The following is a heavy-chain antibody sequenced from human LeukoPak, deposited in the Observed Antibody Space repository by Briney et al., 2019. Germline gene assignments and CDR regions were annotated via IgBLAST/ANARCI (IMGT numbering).Heavy chain of an antibody. J-gene: IGHJ4*02. V-gene: IGHV3-11*01. CDR1: GFTFSDYY. CDR3: ARVGSWNDLSQFDY. D-gene: IGHD1-1*01. Sequence: GSPRLSCAASGFTFSDYYMSWIRQAPGKGLEWVSYISSSGSTIYYADSVKGRFTISRDNAKNSLYLQMNSLRSDDTAVYYCARVGSWNDLSQFDYWGQGTLVTVSS. CDR2: ISSSGSTI.